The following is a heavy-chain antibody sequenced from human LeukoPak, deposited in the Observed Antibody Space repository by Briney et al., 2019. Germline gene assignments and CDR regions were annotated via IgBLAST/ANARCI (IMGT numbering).Heavy chain of an antibody. J-gene: IGHJ4*02. Sequence: ASVKVSCKASGYTFTSYDINWVRQATGQGLEWMGWMNPNSGNTGYAQKFQGRGTITRNTSISTAYMELSSLRSEDTAVYYCARGRDSGYDYYFDYWRQGTLVTVSS. D-gene: IGHD5-12*01. CDR1: GYTFTSYD. CDR3: ARGRDSGYDYYFDY. V-gene: IGHV1-8*03. CDR2: MNPNSGNT.